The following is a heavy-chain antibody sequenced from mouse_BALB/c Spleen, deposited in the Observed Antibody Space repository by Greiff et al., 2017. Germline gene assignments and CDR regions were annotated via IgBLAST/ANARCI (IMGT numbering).Heavy chain of an antibody. CDR2: IWSGGST. D-gene: IGHD2-14*01. J-gene: IGHJ4*01. CDR3: ARKDRYGNAMDY. CDR1: GFSLTSYG. V-gene: IGHV2-2*02. Sequence: VMLVESGPGLVQPSQSLSITCTVSGFSLTSYGVHWVRQSPGKGLEWLGVIWSGGSTDYNAAFISRLSISKDNSKSQVFFKMNSLQANDTAIYYCARKDRYGNAMDYWGQGTSVTVSS.